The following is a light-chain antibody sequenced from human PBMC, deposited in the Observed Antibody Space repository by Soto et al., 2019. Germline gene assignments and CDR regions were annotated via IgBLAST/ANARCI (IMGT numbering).Light chain of an antibody. V-gene: IGKV1-27*01. CDR2: SAS. CDR1: QDISVY. Sequence: DIQMTQSPSSLSASVGDRVTITCRASQDISVYLAWYQQKPGKVPKLLIYSASTLQSGFPSRFSGSGSGTDFTLTIRSLQPEDVATYYCQKFNTAPRTFGQGTRLEIK. J-gene: IGKJ5*01. CDR3: QKFNTAPRT.